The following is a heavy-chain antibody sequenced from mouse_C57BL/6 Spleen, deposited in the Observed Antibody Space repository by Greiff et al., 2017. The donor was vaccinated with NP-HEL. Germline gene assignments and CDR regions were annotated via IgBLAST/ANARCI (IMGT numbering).Heavy chain of an antibody. CDR3: AREENLLSYAMDY. V-gene: IGHV1-82*01. D-gene: IGHD2-1*01. Sequence: QVQLKQSGPELVKPGASVKISCKASGYAFSSSWMNWVKQRPGKGLEWIGRIYPGDGDTNYNGKFKGKATLTADKSSSTAYMQLSSLTSEDSAVYFCAREENLLSYAMDYWGQGTSVTVSS. J-gene: IGHJ4*01. CDR1: GYAFSSSW. CDR2: IYPGDGDT.